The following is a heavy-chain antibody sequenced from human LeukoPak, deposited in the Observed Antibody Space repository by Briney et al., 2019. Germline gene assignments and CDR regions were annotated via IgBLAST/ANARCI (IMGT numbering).Heavy chain of an antibody. J-gene: IGHJ6*03. D-gene: IGHD3-10*01. Sequence: PGGSLRLSCAASGFTFSSYSMNWVRQAPGKGLEWVSYISSSSSTIYYADSVKGRFTISRDNAKNSLYLQMNSLRAEDTAVYYCARDEEGITMVRGLFRYYYYYMDVWSKGTTVTVSS. CDR1: GFTFSSYS. CDR2: ISSSSSTI. CDR3: ARDEEGITMVRGLFRYYYYYMDV. V-gene: IGHV3-48*01.